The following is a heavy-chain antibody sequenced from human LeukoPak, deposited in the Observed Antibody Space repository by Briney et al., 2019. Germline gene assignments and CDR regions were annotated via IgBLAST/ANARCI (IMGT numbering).Heavy chain of an antibody. CDR2: IYSSGGT. J-gene: IGHJ4*02. Sequence: PGGSLRLSCAASGFTVSTNFLNWVRQAPGKGLEWVSVIYSSGGTYYADSVKGRFTISRDKSKNTLYLQMNSLRAEDTAVYYCAKGTGYYTPPFDYWGQGTLVTVSS. CDR1: GFTVSTNF. CDR3: AKGTGYYTPPFDY. D-gene: IGHD3/OR15-3a*01. V-gene: IGHV3-53*01.